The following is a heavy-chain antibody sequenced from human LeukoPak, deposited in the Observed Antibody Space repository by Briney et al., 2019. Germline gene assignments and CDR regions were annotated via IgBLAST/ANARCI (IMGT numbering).Heavy chain of an antibody. D-gene: IGHD3-3*01. J-gene: IGHJ4*02. Sequence: GGSLRLSCAASGFTFSSYAMHWVRQAPGKGLEWVAVISYDGSNKYYADSVKGRFTISRDNSKNTLYLQMNSLRAEDTAVYYCARIRGGFWSGSLDYWGQGTLVTVSS. CDR3: ARIRGGFWSGSLDY. CDR1: GFTFSSYA. V-gene: IGHV3-30*14. CDR2: ISYDGSNK.